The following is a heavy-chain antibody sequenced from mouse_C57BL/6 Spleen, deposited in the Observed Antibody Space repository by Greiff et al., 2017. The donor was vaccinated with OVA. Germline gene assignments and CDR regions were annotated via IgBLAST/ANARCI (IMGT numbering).Heavy chain of an antibody. J-gene: IGHJ4*01. Sequence: VQLQQSGAELVMPGASVKLSCKASGYTFTNYWMHWVKQRPGQGLEWIGEIDPADSYTNYNQKFKGKSTLTVDKSSSTAYMQLSSLTSEDSAVYYCARRGPPMAYWGQGTSVTVSA. CDR2: IDPADSYT. V-gene: IGHV1-69*01. CDR1: GYTFTNYW. CDR3: ARRGPPMAY. D-gene: IGHD3-3*01.